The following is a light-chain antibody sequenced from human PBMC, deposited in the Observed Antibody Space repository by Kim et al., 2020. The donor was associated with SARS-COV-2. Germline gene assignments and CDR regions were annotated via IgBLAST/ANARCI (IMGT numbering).Light chain of an antibody. J-gene: IGKJ1*01. CDR2: GAS. CDR1: QSVSDN. V-gene: IGKV3-15*01. CDR3: QQYDDWPPWT. Sequence: SQGERATLSCRASQSVSDNLAWYQQKPGQAPRLLIYGASTRATGIPARFSGSGSGTEFTLTISSLQSEDSAVYYCQQYDDWPPWTFGQGTKVDIK.